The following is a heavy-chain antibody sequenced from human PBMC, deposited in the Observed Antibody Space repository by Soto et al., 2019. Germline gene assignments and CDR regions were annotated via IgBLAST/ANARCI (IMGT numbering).Heavy chain of an antibody. Sequence: XGTLSLTCAVYSGSFSGYYWSWIRQPPGKGLEWIGELYQGLSIIYNPSLESQVTISGDSSKNQFSLKLRSVTAADTAVYYCARHGGYYFDYWGQGTPVTVSS. CDR1: SGSFSGYY. J-gene: IGHJ4*02. CDR2: LYQGLSI. V-gene: IGHV4-34*01. D-gene: IGHD3-16*01. CDR3: ARHGGYYFDY.